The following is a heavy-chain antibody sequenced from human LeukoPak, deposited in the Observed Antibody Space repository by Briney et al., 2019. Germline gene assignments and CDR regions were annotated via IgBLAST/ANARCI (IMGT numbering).Heavy chain of an antibody. J-gene: IGHJ4*02. D-gene: IGHD2-2*01. V-gene: IGHV3-74*03. Sequence: GGSLRLSCAASGFTFSSYWMHWVRQAPGKGLVWVSRINTDGSSTTYADSVKGRFTISRDNAKNTLYLEMNSLRAEDTAVYYCARDRYCTTTRCSDYWGQGTLDTVSS. CDR2: INTDGSST. CDR1: GFTFSSYW. CDR3: ARDRYCTTTRCSDY.